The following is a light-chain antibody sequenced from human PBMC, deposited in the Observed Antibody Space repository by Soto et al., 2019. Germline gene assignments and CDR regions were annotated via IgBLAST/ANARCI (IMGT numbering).Light chain of an antibody. CDR2: SNN. Sequence: QSVLTQPPSASGTPGQRVTISCSGSSSNIGSNYVYWYQQLPGTAHKLLIYSNNQRPSGVPDRFSGSKSGTSAFLAISGLRSEDEADYYCAAWDESLSGRVFGGGTKLTVL. CDR3: AAWDESLSGRV. J-gene: IGLJ3*02. V-gene: IGLV1-47*02. CDR1: SSNIGSNY.